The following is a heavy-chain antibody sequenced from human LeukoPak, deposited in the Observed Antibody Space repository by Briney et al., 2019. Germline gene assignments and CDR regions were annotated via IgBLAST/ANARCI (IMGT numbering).Heavy chain of an antibody. CDR3: AKGGSSWPLHAFHI. CDR1: GFTVSNKY. J-gene: IGHJ3*02. V-gene: IGHV3-66*01. CDR2: VYGGGGT. Sequence: PGGSLRLSCAASGFTVSNKYMTWVRQAPGKGLDCVSVVYGGGGTDYADSVKGRFTVSRDNSKNTLYLQMNSLRAEDTAVYYCAKGGSSWPLHAFHIWGQGTMVTVSS. D-gene: IGHD6-13*01.